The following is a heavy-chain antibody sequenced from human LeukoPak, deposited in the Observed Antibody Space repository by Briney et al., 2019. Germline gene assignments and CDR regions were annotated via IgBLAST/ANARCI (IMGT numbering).Heavy chain of an antibody. CDR3: AKDQSYYYFYYMDV. V-gene: IGHV1-8*01. CDR2: MNPNSGNT. CDR1: GYTFTSYD. J-gene: IGHJ6*03. Sequence: ASVKVSCKASGYTFTSYDINWVRQATGQGLEWMGWMNPNSGNTGYAQKFQGRVTMTRNTSISTAYMELSSLRSEDTAVYYCAKDQSYYYFYYMDVWGKGTTVTVSS.